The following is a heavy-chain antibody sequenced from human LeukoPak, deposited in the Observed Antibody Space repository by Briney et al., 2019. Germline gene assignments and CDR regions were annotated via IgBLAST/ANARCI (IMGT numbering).Heavy chain of an antibody. V-gene: IGHV4-34*01. CDR2: INHSGST. CDR1: GGSFSGYY. CDR3: ARGQSPYPTPDPIQLWFYFDY. Sequence: SETLSLTCAVYGGSFSGYYWSWVRQPPGEGLEWIGEINHSGSTNYNPSLKSRVTISVDTSKNQFSLKLSSVTAADTAVYYCARGQSPYPTPDPIQLWFYFDYWGQGTLVTVSS. D-gene: IGHD5-18*01. J-gene: IGHJ4*02.